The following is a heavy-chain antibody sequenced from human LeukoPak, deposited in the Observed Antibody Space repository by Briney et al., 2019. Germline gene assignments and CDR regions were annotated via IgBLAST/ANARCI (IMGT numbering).Heavy chain of an antibody. CDR2: ISAYNGNT. V-gene: IGHV1-18*01. CDR1: GYTFTSYG. J-gene: IGHJ4*02. Sequence: ASVKVSCKASGYTFTSYGISWVRQAPGQGLEWMGWISAYNGNTNYAQKLQGRVTMTTETSTSTAYMELRSLRSEDTAVYYCARRSDDYDSSAYYHWGQGTLVTVSS. D-gene: IGHD3-22*01. CDR3: ARRSDDYDSSAYYH.